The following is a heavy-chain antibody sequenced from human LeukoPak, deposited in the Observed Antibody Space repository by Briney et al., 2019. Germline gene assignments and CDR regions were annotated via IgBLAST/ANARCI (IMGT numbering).Heavy chain of an antibody. CDR3: ATNYYGSGRPFDY. CDR1: GGSFSGYY. CDR2: LNHSGST. Sequence: SETLSLTCAVYGGSFSGYYWSWIRQPPGKGLEWIGELNHSGSTNYNPSLKSRVTISVDTSKNQFSLKLSSVTAADTAVYYCATNYYGSGRPFDYWGQGTLVTVSS. V-gene: IGHV4-34*01. D-gene: IGHD3-10*01. J-gene: IGHJ4*02.